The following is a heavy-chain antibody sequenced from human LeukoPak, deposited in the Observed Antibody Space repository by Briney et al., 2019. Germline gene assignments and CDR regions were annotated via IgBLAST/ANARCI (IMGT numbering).Heavy chain of an antibody. J-gene: IGHJ4*02. CDR1: GFRFSSYA. CDR3: ARPYIVLVVAAPFDY. Sequence: GGSLRLSCAASGFRFSSYAMSWVRQAPGKGLEWVSAMSGSGGSTNYADSVKGRFTISRDNSKNTLYLQMNSLRADDTAVYYCARPYIVLVVAAPFDYWGQGTLVTVSS. V-gene: IGHV3-23*01. CDR2: MSGSGGST. D-gene: IGHD2-15*01.